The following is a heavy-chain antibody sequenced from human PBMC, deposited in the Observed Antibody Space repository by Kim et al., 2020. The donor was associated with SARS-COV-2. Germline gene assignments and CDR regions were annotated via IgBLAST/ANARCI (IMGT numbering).Heavy chain of an antibody. CDR3: AAYYYGSGSHPTNFDY. Sequence: FQGRVTITADESTSTAYMELSSLRSEDTAVYYCAAYYYGSGSHPTNFDYWGQGTLVTVSS. D-gene: IGHD3-10*01. V-gene: IGHV1-69*01. J-gene: IGHJ4*02.